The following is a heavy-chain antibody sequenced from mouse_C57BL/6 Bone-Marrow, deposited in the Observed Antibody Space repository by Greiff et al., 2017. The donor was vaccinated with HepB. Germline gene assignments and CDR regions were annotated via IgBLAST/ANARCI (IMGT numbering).Heavy chain of an antibody. CDR3: ASGADRFAY. CDR1: GYTFTSYW. CDR2: IDPSDSYT. J-gene: IGHJ3*01. D-gene: IGHD3-3*01. V-gene: IGHV1-50*01. Sequence: QVQLQQPGAELVKPGASVKLSCKASGYTFTSYWMQWVKQRPGPGLEWIGEIDPSDSYTNYNQKFKGKATLTVDTSSSTAYMQLSSPTSEDSAVYYCASGADRFAYWGQGTLVTVSA.